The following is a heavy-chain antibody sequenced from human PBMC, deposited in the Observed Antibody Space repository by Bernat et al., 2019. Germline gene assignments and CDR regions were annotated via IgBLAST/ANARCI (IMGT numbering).Heavy chain of an antibody. D-gene: IGHD3-16*01. Sequence: EVQLVESGGGLVQPGGSLRLSCAASGFTVSSNYMSWVRQAPGKGLEWVSVIYSGGTGSYIYYADSVKGRFTISSDNANNLVYLQMNSLTAEDTAVYYCARGGDHYYHYMDVWGKGTTVTVSS. J-gene: IGHJ6*03. CDR2: IYSGGTGSYI. V-gene: IGHV3-53*01. CDR3: ARGGDHYYHYMDV. CDR1: GFTVSSNY.